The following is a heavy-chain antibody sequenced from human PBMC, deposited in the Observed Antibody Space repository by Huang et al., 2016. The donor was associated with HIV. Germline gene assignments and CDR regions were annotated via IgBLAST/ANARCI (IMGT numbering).Heavy chain of an antibody. CDR2: FYYSGGT. V-gene: IGHV4-39*01. CDR3: ARLSRLLVGIIDY. J-gene: IGHJ4*02. CDR1: GGSISSSHYY. D-gene: IGHD6-13*01. Sequence: QLQLQESGPGLVKPSETLSLTCTVSGGSISSSHYYWGWIRQPPGKGLELIGSFYYSGGTYSNPSLKNRVTISVDTSKNQFSLTLSSVTAADTAVYYCARLSRLLVGIIDYWGRGTLVTVSS.